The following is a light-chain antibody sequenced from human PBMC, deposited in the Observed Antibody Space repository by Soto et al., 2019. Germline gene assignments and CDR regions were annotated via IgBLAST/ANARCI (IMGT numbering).Light chain of an antibody. Sequence: EIVMTQAPATLSVSPGERATLSCRASQSVRDNLAWYQQKPGQAPRLLIYRASIRATGVPARFSGSGSGTEFTLTISGLQSEDFAVYYCQKRSNWPPFFGQGTRLEIK. CDR2: RAS. CDR1: QSVRDN. V-gene: IGKV3-15*01. CDR3: QKRSNWPPF. J-gene: IGKJ5*01.